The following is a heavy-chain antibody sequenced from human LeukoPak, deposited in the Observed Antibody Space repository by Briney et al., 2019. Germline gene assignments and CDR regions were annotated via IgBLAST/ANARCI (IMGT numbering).Heavy chain of an antibody. CDR1: GVSISSSSYY. CDR3: ARVGPQYQLLQNWFDP. Sequence: PSETLSLTCTVSGVSISSSSYYWGWIRQPPGKGLEWIGSIYYSGSTYYNPSLKSRVTISVDTSKNQFSLKLSSVTAADTAVYYCARVGPQYQLLQNWFDPWGQGTLVTVSS. CDR2: IYYSGST. J-gene: IGHJ5*02. D-gene: IGHD2-2*01. V-gene: IGHV4-39*01.